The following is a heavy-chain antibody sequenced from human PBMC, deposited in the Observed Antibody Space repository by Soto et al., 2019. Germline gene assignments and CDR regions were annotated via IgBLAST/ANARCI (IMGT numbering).Heavy chain of an antibody. CDR1: GGSVSSGSSY. CDR3: ADGRHLVY. CDR2: IYYSGST. D-gene: IGHD3-10*01. J-gene: IGHJ4*02. V-gene: IGHV4-61*01. Sequence: QVQLQESGPGLVKPSEPLSLTCTVSGGSVSSGSSYWSWIRQPPGKGLEWIGYIYYSGSTNYNPSLKSRVTMSVDTSKNQLSLKLTSVTAADTAVYYCADGRHLVYWGQGTLVTVSP.